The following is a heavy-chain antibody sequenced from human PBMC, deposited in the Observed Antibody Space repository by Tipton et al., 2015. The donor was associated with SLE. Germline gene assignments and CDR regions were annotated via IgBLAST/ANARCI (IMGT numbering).Heavy chain of an antibody. CDR2: IYASGST. Sequence: TLSLTCTVSGASVTNYYWSWIRQPAGKGLEWIGRIYASGSTNYNPSLESRVTMSVDTSKNQFSLKLASVTAADTAVYFCVRGGVTSQYYYYYYGLDVWGQGTTVIVSS. J-gene: IGHJ6*02. D-gene: IGHD3-3*01. V-gene: IGHV4-4*07. CDR3: VRGGVTSQYYYYYYGLDV. CDR1: GASVTNYY.